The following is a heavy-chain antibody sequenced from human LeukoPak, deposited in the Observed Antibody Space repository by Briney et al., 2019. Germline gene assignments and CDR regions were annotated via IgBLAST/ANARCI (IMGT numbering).Heavy chain of an antibody. CDR1: GYTFTNYG. CDR3: ARVVITTSKHDAFDI. Sequence: ASVKVSCKASGYTFTNYGISWVRQAPGQGLEWMGWNSAYNGNTNYAENLQGRVTMTTDTSTSTAYMELRSLTSDDTAVYYCARVVITTSKHDAFDIWGQGTMVTVSS. CDR2: NSAYNGNT. J-gene: IGHJ3*02. D-gene: IGHD3-22*01. V-gene: IGHV1-18*01.